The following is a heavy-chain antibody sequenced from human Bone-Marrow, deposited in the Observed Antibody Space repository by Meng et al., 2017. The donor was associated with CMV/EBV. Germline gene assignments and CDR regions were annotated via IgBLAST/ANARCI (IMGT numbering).Heavy chain of an antibody. CDR2: INPNSGSP. J-gene: IGHJ6*02. CDR3: ARQDRRGTYGMDV. V-gene: IGHV1-2*02. D-gene: IGHD3-16*01. Sequence: ASVKVSCKASGYTFTGYYMHWVRQAPGQGLEWMGWINPNSGSPNYAQKFQGRVTMTRDTSIRTAYMDLSRLRSDDTAVYYCARQDRRGTYGMDVWGQGTVVTVSS. CDR1: GYTFTGYY.